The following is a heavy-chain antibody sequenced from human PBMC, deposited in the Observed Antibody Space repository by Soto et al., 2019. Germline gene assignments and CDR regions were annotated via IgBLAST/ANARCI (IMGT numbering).Heavy chain of an antibody. V-gene: IGHV3-53*02. J-gene: IGHJ3*02. Sequence: EVQLVETGGGLIQPGGSLRLSCAASGFTVSSNYMSWVRQAPGKGLEWVSVIYSGGSTYYADSVKGRFTISRDNSKNTLYLQMNSLRAEDTAVDYCARDISGRDAFDIWGQGTMVTVSS. CDR3: ARDISGRDAFDI. CDR1: GFTVSSNY. CDR2: IYSGGST. D-gene: IGHD6-19*01.